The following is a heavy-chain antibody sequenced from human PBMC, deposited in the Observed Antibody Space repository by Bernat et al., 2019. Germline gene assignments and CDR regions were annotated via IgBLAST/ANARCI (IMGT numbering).Heavy chain of an antibody. CDR3: AAEGWGRAAASDY. V-gene: IGHV3-30*03. D-gene: IGHD2-15*01. J-gene: IGHJ4*02. CDR1: GFTFSNYG. CDR2: ISYDGSNK. Sequence: QVQLVESGGGVVQPGRSLRLSCAGSGFTFSNYGMHWVRQAPGKGLEWVAVISYDGSNKYYADSVKGRFTISRDNSKNTLYLQMNSLRAEDTAVYYCAAEGWGRAAASDYWGQGTLVTVSS.